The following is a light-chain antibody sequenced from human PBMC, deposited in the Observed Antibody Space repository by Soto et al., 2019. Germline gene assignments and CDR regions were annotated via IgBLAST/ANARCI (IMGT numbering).Light chain of an antibody. J-gene: IGKJ4*01. CDR1: QAMSTY. V-gene: IGKV1-9*01. CDR3: QQLNGYQLA. Sequence: DIQLTQSPSFLSASVGDTVTITCRASQAMSTYLAWYQQKPGKVPKLLISSASTLQSGVPPRFSGGGSGTEFTLTISTLQPDDSGIYYCQQLNGYQLAFGGGTNVEIK. CDR2: SAS.